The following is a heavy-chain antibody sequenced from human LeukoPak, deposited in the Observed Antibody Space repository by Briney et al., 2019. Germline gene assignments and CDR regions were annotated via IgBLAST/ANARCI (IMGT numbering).Heavy chain of an antibody. J-gene: IGHJ6*04. Sequence: SETLSLTCVVSDYSISSAYYWGWIRQPPGKGLEWIGSLHHRGSTYYNPSLKSRVTISVDTTKNHFSLKLSAVTAADTAVYYCARDRLGTYCSSTNCYYYGMDVWGKGTTVTVSS. CDR2: LHHRGST. CDR1: DYSISSAYY. V-gene: IGHV4-38-2*02. CDR3: ARDRLGTYCSSTNCYYYGMDV. D-gene: IGHD2-2*01.